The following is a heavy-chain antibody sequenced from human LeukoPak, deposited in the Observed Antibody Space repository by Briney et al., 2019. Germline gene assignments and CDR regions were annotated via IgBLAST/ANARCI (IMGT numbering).Heavy chain of an antibody. CDR3: ARDWVVNGAFDI. J-gene: IGHJ3*02. Sequence: GRTLRLSCAASGCTLSDYYMSWIRQARGKGLEWVSYIRSSGSTIYYAESVKGRLNISRHNAKNSLYLQMNSLRVEDTAVYYCARDWVVNGAFDIWGQGTIVTVSS. D-gene: IGHD2-2*01. CDR2: IRSSGSTI. CDR1: GCTLSDYY. V-gene: IGHV3-11*01.